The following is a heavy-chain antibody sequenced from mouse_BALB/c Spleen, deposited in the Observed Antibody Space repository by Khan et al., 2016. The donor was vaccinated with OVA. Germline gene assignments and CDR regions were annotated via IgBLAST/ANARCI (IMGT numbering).Heavy chain of an antibody. CDR1: GYSITSGYG. V-gene: IGHV3-2*02. CDR3: ARTARIKY. Sequence: EVQLVESGPGLVKPSQSLSLTCTVTGYSITSGYGWNWIRQFPGNKLEWMGYISYSGSTNYNPSLKSRISITRGTSKNQFFLQLNSVTTEDTATYYCARTARIKYWGQGTTLTVSS. CDR2: ISYSGST. D-gene: IGHD1-2*01. J-gene: IGHJ2*01.